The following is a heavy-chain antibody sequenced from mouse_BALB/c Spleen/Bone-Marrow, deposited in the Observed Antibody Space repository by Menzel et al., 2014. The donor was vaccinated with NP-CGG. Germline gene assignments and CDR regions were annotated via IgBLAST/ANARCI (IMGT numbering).Heavy chain of an antibody. CDR2: INPSNGGT. D-gene: IGHD1-1*01. J-gene: IGHJ1*01. CDR3: TRSNYGYWYFDV. CDR1: GYTFSSYY. Sequence: QVQLQQSGAELVKPGASVKLSCKAPGYTFSSYYMYWVKQRPGQGLEWIGEINPSNGGTKFNEKFKSKATLTVDKSSSTAYMQLSSLTSEDSAVYYCTRSNYGYWYFDVWCAGTTVTVSS. V-gene: IGHV1S81*02.